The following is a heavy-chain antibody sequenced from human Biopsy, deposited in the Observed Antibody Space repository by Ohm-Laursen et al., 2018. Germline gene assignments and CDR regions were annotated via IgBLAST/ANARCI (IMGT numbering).Heavy chain of an antibody. CDR1: GYSFSTYD. V-gene: IGHV1-8*01. CDR3: ARGYSRRVSIFEASIYWFDT. Sequence: SVKVSCKASGYSFSTYDVNWGRQARGQGLEWMGWMIPSRGKTGYAQRFQGRVTLTMNTSISTAYMELSGLRSEDRAVYFCARGYSRRVSIFEASIYWFDTWGQGTLVTVSS. D-gene: IGHD6-6*01. J-gene: IGHJ5*02. CDR2: MIPSRGKT.